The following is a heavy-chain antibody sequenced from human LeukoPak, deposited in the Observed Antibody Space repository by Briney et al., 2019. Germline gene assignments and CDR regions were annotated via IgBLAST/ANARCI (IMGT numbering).Heavy chain of an antibody. D-gene: IGHD3-22*01. CDR2: IYYSGST. Sequence: SETLSLTCTVSGGSISGSSYFWGWIRQPPGKGLEWIGSIYYSGSTYYNPSLKSRVTISVDTSKNQFSLKLSSVTAADTAVYYCARQPESDSSGYYVAFDYWVQGTLVTVSS. V-gene: IGHV4-39*01. CDR3: ARQPESDSSGYYVAFDY. J-gene: IGHJ4*02. CDR1: GGSISGSSYF.